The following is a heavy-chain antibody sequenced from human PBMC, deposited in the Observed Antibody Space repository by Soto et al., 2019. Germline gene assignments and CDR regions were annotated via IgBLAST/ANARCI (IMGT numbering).Heavy chain of an antibody. CDR1: GFSFSAHG. Sequence: QVQLVESGGGVVRPGTSLRLSCAATGFSFSAHGMHWVRQAPGKGLEWLAVINDGSEEGYADSVRGRFTISRDNSRNILYLQMDNLRADDSALYYCEKDDLFADHGPEHWGQGTLVTVSS. D-gene: IGHD2-21*01. CDR3: EKDDLFADHGPEH. V-gene: IGHV3-33*06. CDR2: INDGSEE. J-gene: IGHJ4*02.